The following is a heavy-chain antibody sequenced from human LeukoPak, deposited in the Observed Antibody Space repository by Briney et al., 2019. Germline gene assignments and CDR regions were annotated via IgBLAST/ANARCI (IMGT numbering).Heavy chain of an antibody. Sequence: SETLSLTCTVSAGSNNSYYWSWIRQPPGKGLEWIGYTYPSGNTNYSPSLKSRVTISIDTSRNQFSLKLSSVTAADTAVYFCARKAPKKGWFDPWGQGTLVTVSS. J-gene: IGHJ5*02. CDR3: ARKAPKKGWFDP. CDR2: TYPSGNT. V-gene: IGHV4-4*09. CDR1: AGSNNSYY.